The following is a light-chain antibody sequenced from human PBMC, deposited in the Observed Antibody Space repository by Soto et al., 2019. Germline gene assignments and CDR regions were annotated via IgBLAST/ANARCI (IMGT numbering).Light chain of an antibody. CDR1: QSVSSK. V-gene: IGKV3-15*01. CDR3: QQYNNWPGT. J-gene: IGKJ1*01. Sequence: EIVLTQSPGTLSVSPGQRATLSCRASQSVSSKLAWYQQQPGQAPRLLFYGAFTGATVIPARFSGSGSETEFTLSLSSLQSEDFAVYYCQQYNNWPGTFGQGTKVEIK. CDR2: GAF.